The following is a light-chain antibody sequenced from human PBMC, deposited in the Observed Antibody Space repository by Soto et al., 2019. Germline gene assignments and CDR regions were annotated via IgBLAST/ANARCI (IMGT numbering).Light chain of an antibody. J-gene: IGKJ2*01. CDR2: GAS. CDR3: HHYSNWPPYT. CDR1: QSVSRD. V-gene: IGKV3D-15*01. Sequence: EIVMAQSPDTLSVSPGERAALSCRTSQSVSRDLAWYQQKPGQAPRLLIYGASTRATGIPARFSGSGSGTEFTLTISSLQSEDFAVYYCHHYSNWPPYTFGQGTNLEI.